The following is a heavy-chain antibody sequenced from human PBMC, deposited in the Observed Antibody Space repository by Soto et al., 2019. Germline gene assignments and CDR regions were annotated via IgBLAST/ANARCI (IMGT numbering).Heavy chain of an antibody. V-gene: IGHV3-11*01. CDR3: AHSYQKYYDIFPDY. J-gene: IGHJ4*02. Sequence: GGSLRLSCAASGFTFSDYFMTWIRQAPGKGLEWVSYISSSGTTIFYADSVQGRFTISRDNAKKSLYLEINSLRAEDTAVYYCAHSYQKYYDIFPDYWGQGTLVTVSS. D-gene: IGHD3-9*01. CDR1: GFTFSDYF. CDR2: ISSSGTTI.